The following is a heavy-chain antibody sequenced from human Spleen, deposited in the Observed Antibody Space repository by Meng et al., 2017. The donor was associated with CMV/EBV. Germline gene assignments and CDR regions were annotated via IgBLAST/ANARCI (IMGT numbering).Heavy chain of an antibody. CDR3: TTSAASTAYDGSDYSRDLDY. D-gene: IGHD3-22*01. CDR1: NAW. J-gene: IGHJ4*02. CDR2: TKSQVDGGTT. Sequence: NAWMNWVRLPPGKGLEWVGRTKSQVDGGTTDYASPVKGRFSISRDDSKNIVYLQVNNLKNEDTAVYYCTTSAASTAYDGSDYSRDLDYWGRGTLVTVSS. V-gene: IGHV3-15*07.